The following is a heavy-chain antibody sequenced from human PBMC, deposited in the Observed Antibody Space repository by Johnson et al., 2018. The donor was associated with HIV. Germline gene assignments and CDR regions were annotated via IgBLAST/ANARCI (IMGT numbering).Heavy chain of an antibody. V-gene: IGHV3-15*01. CDR1: GFTFSSYA. J-gene: IGHJ3*02. CDR2: IKSKADGGTT. CDR3: TTDWVDYYDSSGYFYDAVDI. Sequence: VQLVESGGGVVQPGRSLRLSCAASGFTFSSYAMHWVRQAPGKGLEWVGRIKSKADGGTTDYAAPVKGRFTISRDDSKNTQYLQMNSLKTEDTAVYYCTTDWVDYYDSSGYFYDAVDIWGLGTLVTVSS. D-gene: IGHD3-22*01.